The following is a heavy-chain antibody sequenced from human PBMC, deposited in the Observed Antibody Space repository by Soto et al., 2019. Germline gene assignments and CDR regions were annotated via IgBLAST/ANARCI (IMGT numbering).Heavy chain of an antibody. CDR3: ARVSSWYVAFDI. D-gene: IGHD6-13*01. CDR2: INPSGGST. J-gene: IGHJ3*02. Sequence: EASVKVSCKASGYTFTSYYMHWVRQAPGQGLEWMGIINPSGGSTSYAQKFQGRVTMTRNTSISTAYMELSSLRSEDTAVYYCARVSSWYVAFDIWGQGTMVTVSS. CDR1: GYTFTSYY. V-gene: IGHV1-46*01.